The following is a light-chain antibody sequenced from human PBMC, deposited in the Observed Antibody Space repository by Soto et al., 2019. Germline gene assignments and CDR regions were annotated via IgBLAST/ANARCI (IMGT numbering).Light chain of an antibody. CDR2: SSD. CDR3: SAWDDSLNGPV. CDR1: GSNIGSNP. Sequence: QSVLTQPPSASGTPGQRVSISCSGGGSNIGSNPVNWYQQLPGTAPKLLIYSSDQRPSGVPDRFSSSKSGTSASLAISGLQSEDETDYYCSAWDDSLNGPVFGGGTKLTVL. V-gene: IGLV1-44*01. J-gene: IGLJ2*01.